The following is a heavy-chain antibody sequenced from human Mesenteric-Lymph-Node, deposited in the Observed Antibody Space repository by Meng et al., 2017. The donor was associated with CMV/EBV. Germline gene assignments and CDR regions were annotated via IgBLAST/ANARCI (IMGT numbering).Heavy chain of an antibody. J-gene: IGHJ4*02. D-gene: IGHD3-16*01. Sequence: QVQLVQSWAEVKKPRASVKVSCKASGYTFSSYAMHWVRQAPGQRLEWMGWINIVEDKTKTSQNFQGRVTLTRDTSANTAYMELSSLRSDDTAVYYCARTNNWGFDYWGQGTLVTVSS. CDR2: INIVEDKT. CDR1: GYTFSSYA. V-gene: IGHV1-3*04. CDR3: ARTNNWGFDY.